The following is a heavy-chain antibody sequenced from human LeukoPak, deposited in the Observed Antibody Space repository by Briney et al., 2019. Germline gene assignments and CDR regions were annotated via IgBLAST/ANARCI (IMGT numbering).Heavy chain of an antibody. J-gene: IGHJ4*02. CDR3: ARVGRRYGSGSYYFFDY. CDR2: INPNSGGT. Sequence: GASVKVSCKASGYTFTGYYMHWVRQAPGQGLEWMGWINPNSGGTNYAQKFQGRVTMTRDTSISTAYMELSRLRSDDTAVYYCARVGRRYGSGSYYFFDYWGQGTLVTVSP. V-gene: IGHV1-2*02. CDR1: GYTFTGYY. D-gene: IGHD3-10*01.